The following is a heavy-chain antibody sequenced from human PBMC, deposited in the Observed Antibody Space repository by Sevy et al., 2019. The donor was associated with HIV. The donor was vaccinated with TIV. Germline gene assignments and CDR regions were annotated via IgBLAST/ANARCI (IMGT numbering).Heavy chain of an antibody. CDR1: GITFKNYA. D-gene: IGHD3-22*01. J-gene: IGHJ3*02. CDR3: AGGRFDSSGSFDAFDI. V-gene: IGHV3-23*01. Sequence: GGSLRLSCAASGITFKNYAMNWVRQAPGKGLNWVSSIFGSGGTTYYADSVRGRFTISRDTSTNTLFLQMNSLRTEDRALYYCAGGRFDSSGSFDAFDIWGQGTMVTVSS. CDR2: IFGSGGTT.